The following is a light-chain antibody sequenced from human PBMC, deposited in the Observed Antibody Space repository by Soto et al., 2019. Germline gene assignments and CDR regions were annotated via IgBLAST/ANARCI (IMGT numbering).Light chain of an antibody. J-gene: IGLJ7*01. V-gene: IGLV2-23*01. CDR3: CAYAGSSTSV. Sequence: QSALTQPASVSGSPVQSITISCTGTSSDVGSYNLVSWYQQHPGKAPKLMIYEGSKRPSGVSNRFSGSKSGNTASLTISGLQAEDEADYYCCAYAGSSTSVFGGGTQLTVL. CDR1: SSDVGSYNL. CDR2: EGS.